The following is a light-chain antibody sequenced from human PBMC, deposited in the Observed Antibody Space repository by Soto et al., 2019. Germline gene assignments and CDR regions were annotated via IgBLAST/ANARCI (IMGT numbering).Light chain of an antibody. J-gene: IGKJ5*01. CDR2: GAS. CDR1: QSVSSSY. V-gene: IGKV3D-20*02. CDR3: QQRSNWPPEIT. Sequence: EIVLTQSPGTLSLSPGERATLSCRASQSVSSSYLAWYQQKPGQAPRLLIYGASSRATGIPDRFSGSGFGTEFTLTISSLQSEDFAVYYCQQRSNWPPEITFGQGTRLEIK.